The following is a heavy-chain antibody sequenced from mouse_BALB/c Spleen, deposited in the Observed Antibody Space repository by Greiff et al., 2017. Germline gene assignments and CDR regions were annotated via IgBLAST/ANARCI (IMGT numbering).Heavy chain of an antibody. J-gene: IGHJ3*01. CDR1: GFTFSDYY. D-gene: IGHD2-10*02. CDR3: ARDLGYGNYEFAY. CDR2: ISDGGSYT. V-gene: IGHV5-4*02. Sequence: EVKVVESGGGLVKPGGSLKLSCAASGFTFSDYYMYWVRQTPEKRLEWVATISDGGSYTYYPDSVKGRFTISRDNAKNNLYLQMSSLKSEDTAMYYCARDLGYGNYEFAYWGQGTLVTVSA.